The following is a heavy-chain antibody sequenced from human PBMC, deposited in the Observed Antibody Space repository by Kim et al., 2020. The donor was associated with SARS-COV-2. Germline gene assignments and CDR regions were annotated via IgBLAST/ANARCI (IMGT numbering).Heavy chain of an antibody. V-gene: IGHV4-61*02. D-gene: IGHD6-25*01. CDR2: IYTSGST. CDR3: ASSYSSALFDP. J-gene: IGHJ5*02. CDR1: GGSISSGSYY. Sequence: SETLSLTCTVSGGSISSGSYYWSWIRQPAGKGLEWIGRIYTSGSTNYNPSLKSRVTISVDTSKNQFCLKLSSVTAADTAVYYCASSYSSALFDPWGQGTLVTVSS.